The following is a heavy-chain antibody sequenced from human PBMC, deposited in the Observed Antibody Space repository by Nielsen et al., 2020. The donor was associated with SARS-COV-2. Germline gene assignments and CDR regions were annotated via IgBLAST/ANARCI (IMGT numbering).Heavy chain of an antibody. Sequence: ASVKVSCKASGYTFTDYYIHWVRQAPGQGLEWMGRINPYSGGTNYAQKFQGTVIMTRDASISTVYMELTSDDTAVYYCAGARATIFGLVMSYGMDVWGQGTTVAVSS. CDR1: GYTFTDYY. CDR3: AGARATIFGLVMSYGMDV. CDR2: INPYSGGT. D-gene: IGHD3/OR15-3a*01. J-gene: IGHJ6*02. V-gene: IGHV1-2*06.